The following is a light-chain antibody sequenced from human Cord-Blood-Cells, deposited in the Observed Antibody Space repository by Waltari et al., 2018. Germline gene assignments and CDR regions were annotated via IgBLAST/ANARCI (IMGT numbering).Light chain of an antibody. V-gene: IGLV2-8*01. Sequence: QSALTQPPSASGSPGQSVTLSCTGTSSDVGGYNNVSWYQQNPGKAPKLMIYEVSKRPSGVPDRFSGSKSGNTASLTVSGLQAEDEADYYCSSYAGSNNLVFGGGTKLTVL. CDR3: SSYAGSNNLV. J-gene: IGLJ3*02. CDR1: SSDVGGYNN. CDR2: EVS.